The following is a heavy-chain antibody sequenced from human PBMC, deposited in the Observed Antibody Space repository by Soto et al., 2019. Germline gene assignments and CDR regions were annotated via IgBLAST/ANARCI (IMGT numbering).Heavy chain of an antibody. Sequence: ASVKVSCKASGYTFTSYYMHWVRQAPGQRLEWMGIINPSGGSTSYAQKFQGRVTMTRDTSTSTVYMERSSLRSEDTAVYYCVLEGVPGPGITIFGVVDYYMDVRGKGTTVTVPS. CDR2: INPSGGST. V-gene: IGHV1-46*01. D-gene: IGHD3-3*01. CDR3: VLEGVPGPGITIFGVVDYYMDV. CDR1: GYTFTSYY. J-gene: IGHJ6*03.